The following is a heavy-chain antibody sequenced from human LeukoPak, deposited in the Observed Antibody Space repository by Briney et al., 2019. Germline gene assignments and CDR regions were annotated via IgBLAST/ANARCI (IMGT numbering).Heavy chain of an antibody. CDR3: ARGYDSSGYYPGALDY. J-gene: IGHJ4*02. D-gene: IGHD3-22*01. CDR1: GVTFSSYGSYS. Sequence: GGTLRLSCAASGVTFSSYGSYSMNWVRQAPGKGLEWVSSISVRSSHIYYVDSVKGRFTISRDNAKNSLYLQMNSLRAEDTAVYYCARGYDSSGYYPGALDYWGQGALVTVSS. V-gene: IGHV3-21*01. CDR2: ISVRSSHI.